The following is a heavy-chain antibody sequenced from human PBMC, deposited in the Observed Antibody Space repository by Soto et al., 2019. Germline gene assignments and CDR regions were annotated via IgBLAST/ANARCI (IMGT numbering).Heavy chain of an antibody. D-gene: IGHD6-13*01. Sequence: GWSLRLSCASSVFTFLSFTMNWVRQAPGKGLEWVSTISSNSAYIYYTDALRGRFTISRDNAKNSLHLQMNSLRAEDTAVYYCTRDASRDSSARGWFDPWGPGTLVTVSS. J-gene: IGHJ5*02. CDR3: TRDASRDSSARGWFDP. CDR2: ISSNSAYI. V-gene: IGHV3-21*01. CDR1: VFTFLSFT.